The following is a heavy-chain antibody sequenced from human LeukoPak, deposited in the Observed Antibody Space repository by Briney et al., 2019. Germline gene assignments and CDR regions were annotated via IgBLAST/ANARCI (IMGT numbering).Heavy chain of an antibody. J-gene: IGHJ4*02. Sequence: SVKVSCKASGGTFSSYAISWVRQAPGQGLEWMGRIIPILGIANYAQKFQGRVTITADKSTSTAYMELSSLRSEDTAVYYCAINYYDYVWGSYRVDYWGQGTLVTVSS. CDR1: GGTFSSYA. CDR2: IIPILGIA. D-gene: IGHD3-16*02. CDR3: AINYYDYVWGSYRVDY. V-gene: IGHV1-69*04.